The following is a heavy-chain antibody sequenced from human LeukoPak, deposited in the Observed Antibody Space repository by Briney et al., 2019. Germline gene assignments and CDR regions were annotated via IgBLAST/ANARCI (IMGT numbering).Heavy chain of an antibody. V-gene: IGHV3-23*01. CDR1: GFTFSSYA. CDR3: ASHSSGYYFDY. Sequence: GGSLRLSCAASGFTFSSYAMSWVRQAPGKGLEWVSAISGSGANMHQADSVKGRFTISRDNSKNTLYLQMNSLRAEDTAVYYCASHSSGYYFDYWGQGTLVTVSS. D-gene: IGHD3-22*01. CDR2: ISGSGANM. J-gene: IGHJ4*02.